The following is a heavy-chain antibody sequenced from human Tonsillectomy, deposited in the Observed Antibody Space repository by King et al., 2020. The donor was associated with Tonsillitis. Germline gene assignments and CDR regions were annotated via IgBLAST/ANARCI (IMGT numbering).Heavy chain of an antibody. D-gene: IGHD6-13*01. J-gene: IGHJ4*02. Sequence: QLQESGPGLVKPSETLSLTCTVSGGSISSYHWSWIRQSPGKGLEGIGFFYNNGRTNYNPSLKGRGTIAGDTAKTQFSLNLSSVTAADTAVYYCAGTRSSAFYLDYWGQGTLVTVSS. CDR1: GGSISSYH. CDR2: FYNNGRT. V-gene: IGHV4-59*01. CDR3: AGTRSSAFYLDY.